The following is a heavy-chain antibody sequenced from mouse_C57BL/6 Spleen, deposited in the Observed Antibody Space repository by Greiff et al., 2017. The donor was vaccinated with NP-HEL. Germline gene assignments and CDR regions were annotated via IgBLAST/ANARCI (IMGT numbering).Heavy chain of an antibody. V-gene: IGHV5-12*01. CDR2: ISNGGGST. CDR1: GFTFSDYY. J-gene: IGHJ4*01. Sequence: EVQGVESGGGLVQPGGSLKLSCAASGFTFSDYYMYWVRQTPEKRLEWVAYISNGGGSTYYPDTVKGRFTISRDNAKNTLYLQMSRLKSEDTAMYYCARLGEAMDYWGQGTSVTVSS. CDR3: ARLGEAMDY.